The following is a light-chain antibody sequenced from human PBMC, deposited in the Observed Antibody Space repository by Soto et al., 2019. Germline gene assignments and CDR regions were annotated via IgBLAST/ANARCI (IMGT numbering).Light chain of an antibody. J-gene: IGLJ1*01. CDR3: SSFTTSSTLV. CDR1: SSDVGAYNY. Sequence: QSALTQPASVSGSPGQSITISCIGTSSDVGAYNYVSWYRHHPGKAPKLMIYDVSNRPSGVSSRFSGSKSGNTASLTISGLQAEDEADHYCSSFTTSSTLVFGTGTKLTVL. V-gene: IGLV2-14*03. CDR2: DVS.